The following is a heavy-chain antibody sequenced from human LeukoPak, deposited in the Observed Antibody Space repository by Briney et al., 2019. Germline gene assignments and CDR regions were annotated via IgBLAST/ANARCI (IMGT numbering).Heavy chain of an antibody. V-gene: IGHV3-20*04. D-gene: IGHD2-2*02. CDR2: INWNGGST. J-gene: IGHJ3*02. CDR1: GFIFDDYG. Sequence: PGGSLRLSCAASGFIFDDYGMSWVRHVPGKGLEGVSTINWNGGSTGDADSLRCRFTISRDNAKNSLYLQMISLRAEDTALYYCARCSRSITSCYSAFDIWGPGTMVTVSS. CDR3: ARCSRSITSCYSAFDI.